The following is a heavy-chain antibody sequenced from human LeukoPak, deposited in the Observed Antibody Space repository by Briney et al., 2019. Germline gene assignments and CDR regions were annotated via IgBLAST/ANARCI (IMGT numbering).Heavy chain of an antibody. Sequence: GVSLTLSCAASGFTFSSYGMSWVRQAPGKGLEWVSAISGSGGSTYYADSVKGRFTISRDNSKNTLYLQMNSLRAEDTAVYYCAELGITMIGGVWGKGTTVSISS. V-gene: IGHV3-23*01. J-gene: IGHJ6*04. CDR2: ISGSGGST. CDR3: AELGITMIGGV. D-gene: IGHD3-10*02. CDR1: GFTFSSYG.